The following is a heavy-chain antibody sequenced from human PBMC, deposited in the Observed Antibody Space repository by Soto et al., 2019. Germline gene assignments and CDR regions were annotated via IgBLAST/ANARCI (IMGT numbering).Heavy chain of an antibody. V-gene: IGHV3-74*01. CDR2: ISCDGRYT. D-gene: IGHD6-19*01. J-gene: IGHJ4*02. CDR3: ATLGVRGHSTGWPH. CDR1: GFSFGNYR. Sequence: GGSLRLSCVASGFSFGNYRMHWVRQAPGEGLMWVSRISCDGRYTHYADSVQGRFTTSRDNSKNTLFLQMNSLRTEDTAIYFFATLGVRGHSTGWPHWGPGTLVTVSS.